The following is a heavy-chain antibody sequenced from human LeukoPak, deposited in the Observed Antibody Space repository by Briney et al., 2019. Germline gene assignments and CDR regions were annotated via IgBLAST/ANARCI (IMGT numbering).Heavy chain of an antibody. D-gene: IGHD1-26*01. J-gene: IGHJ4*02. CDR2: ISYDGSNK. V-gene: IGHV3-30*04. CDR1: GFTFSSYA. CDR3: ASLNHATTRDY. Sequence: PGRSLRLSCAASGFTFSSYAMHWVRQAPGKGLEWVAVISYDGSNKYYADSVKGRFTISRDNSKNTLYLQMNSLRAEDTAVYYCASLNHATTRDYWGQGTLVTVSS.